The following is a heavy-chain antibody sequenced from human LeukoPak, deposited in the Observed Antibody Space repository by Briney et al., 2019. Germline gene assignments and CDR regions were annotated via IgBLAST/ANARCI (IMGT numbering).Heavy chain of an antibody. D-gene: IGHD4-11*01. Sequence: GGSLRLSCAAPGFTFSSYTMNWVRQAPGKGLEWVSSISGSSSYIYYADSVKGRFTISRDNARNSLYLQMNSLSAEDTAVYYCAREVYSNYDYWGQGTLVTVSS. V-gene: IGHV3-21*04. CDR3: AREVYSNYDY. J-gene: IGHJ4*02. CDR1: GFTFSSYT. CDR2: ISGSSSYI.